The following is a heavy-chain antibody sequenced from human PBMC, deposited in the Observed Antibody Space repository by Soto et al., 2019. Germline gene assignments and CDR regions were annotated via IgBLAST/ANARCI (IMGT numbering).Heavy chain of an antibody. V-gene: IGHV1-18*01. J-gene: IGHJ3*02. CDR2: ISAYNGNT. D-gene: IGHD3-3*01. CDR1: GYTFTSYG. Sequence: ASVKVSCKASGYTFTSYGISWVRQAPGQGLERMGWISAYNGNTNYAQKLQGRVTMTTDTSTSTAYMELRSLRSDDTAVYYCARVTGRXIFGVVXDXXXDXXGQGXMVXV. CDR3: ARVTGRXIFGVVXDXXXDX.